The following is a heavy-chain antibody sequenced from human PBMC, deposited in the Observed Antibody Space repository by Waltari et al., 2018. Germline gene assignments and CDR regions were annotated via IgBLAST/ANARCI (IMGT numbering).Heavy chain of an antibody. Sequence: QLQLQESGPGLVKPSETLSLTCTVSGGSISSSSYYWGWIRQPPGKGLEWIGSIDYSGSTYYNPSLKSRVTISVDTSKNQFSLKLSSVTAADTAVYYCARDQGTDWYFDLWGRGTLVTVSS. J-gene: IGHJ2*01. CDR1: GGSISSSSYY. D-gene: IGHD1-1*01. CDR3: ARDQGTDWYFDL. V-gene: IGHV4-39*07. CDR2: IDYSGST.